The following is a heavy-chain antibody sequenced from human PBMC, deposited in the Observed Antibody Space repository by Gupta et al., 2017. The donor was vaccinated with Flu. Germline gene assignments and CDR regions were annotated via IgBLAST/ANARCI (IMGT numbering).Heavy chain of an antibody. CDR2: ISSSSSTT. D-gene: IGHD4-17*01. J-gene: IGHJ6*02. V-gene: IGHV3-48*01. CDR1: SYS. Sequence: SYSMNWVRQAPGKGLEWDSYISSSSSTTYYANSVNGRFTISRDNAKDSLYLQMTSLRAEDTAVYYCARLRWGCYHYSGMDVWGQGTTVTVSS. CDR3: ARLRWGCYHYSGMDV.